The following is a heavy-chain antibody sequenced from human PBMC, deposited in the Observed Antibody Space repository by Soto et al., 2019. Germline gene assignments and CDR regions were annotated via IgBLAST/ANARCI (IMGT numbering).Heavy chain of an antibody. CDR3: ARAYGGIDFDY. CDR1: GFTFDNYG. Sequence: GGSLRLSCVASGFTFDNYGMHWVRQTPGKGLEWVAVIWYDGSNTYYGGSVKGRFAISRDNSKNTLYLQMNSLRAEDTAVYYCARAYGGIDFDYWGQGIVVTVSS. J-gene: IGHJ4*02. CDR2: IWYDGSNT. D-gene: IGHD2-15*01. V-gene: IGHV3-33*01.